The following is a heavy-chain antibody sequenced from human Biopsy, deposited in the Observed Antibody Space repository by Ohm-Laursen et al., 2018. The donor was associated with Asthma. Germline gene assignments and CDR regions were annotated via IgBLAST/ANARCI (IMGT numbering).Heavy chain of an antibody. Sequence: SLRLSCTASGFTFSSYALSWVRQAPGKGLEWVSGISGDAQRTYYEDSVKGRFTISRDNSKNTIYLQLNSLRAEDTAVYYCAKDRKSLYVQYFFEYWGQGALVTVSS. CDR1: GFTFSSYA. D-gene: IGHD5/OR15-5a*01. J-gene: IGHJ4*02. V-gene: IGHV3-23*01. CDR3: AKDRKSLYVQYFFEY. CDR2: ISGDAQRT.